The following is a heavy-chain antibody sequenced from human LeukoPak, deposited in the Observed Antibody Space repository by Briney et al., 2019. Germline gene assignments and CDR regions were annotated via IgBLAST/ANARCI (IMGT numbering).Heavy chain of an antibody. CDR2: INRVSTAI. J-gene: IGHJ4*02. CDR1: GFTFSTYG. V-gene: IGHV3-48*02. CDR3: ARDFDY. Sequence: GGSLRLSCALSGFTFSTYGMNWVRQAPGKGLEWVSYINRVSTAIYYADSVKGRFTISRDNAKNSLYLQMNSLKDEDTAVYYCARDFDYWGQGTLVTVSS.